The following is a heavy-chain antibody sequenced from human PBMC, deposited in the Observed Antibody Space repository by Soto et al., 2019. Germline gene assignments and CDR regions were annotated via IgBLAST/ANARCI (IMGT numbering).Heavy chain of an antibody. CDR1: GGSLSSYY. V-gene: IGHV4-4*07. J-gene: IGHJ6*02. CDR2: IYISGST. Sequence: SETLSLTCTVSGGSLSSYYWNWIRQPAGKGLEWIGRIYISGSTNYNPPLKSRVTMSVDTSKNQFSLKLSSVTAADTAVYYCARDNQQPEEYYYGLDVWVQGTTVTVSS. D-gene: IGHD6-13*01. CDR3: ARDNQQPEEYYYGLDV.